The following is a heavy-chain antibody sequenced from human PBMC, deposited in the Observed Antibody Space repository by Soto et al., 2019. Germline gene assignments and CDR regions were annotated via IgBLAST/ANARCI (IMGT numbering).Heavy chain of an antibody. CDR2: IYWDDDK. J-gene: IGHJ4*02. D-gene: IGHD3-22*01. Sequence: QITLKESGPTLVKPTQTLTLTCTFSGFSLSTSGVGVGWIRQPPGKALEWLALIYWDDDKRYSPSLKSRLTITKDXXKXQXXLTMTNMDPVDTATYYCAHSRYYDSSGYYEYYFDYWGQGTLVTVSS. CDR1: GFSLSTSGVG. V-gene: IGHV2-5*02. CDR3: AHSRYYDSSGYYEYYFDY.